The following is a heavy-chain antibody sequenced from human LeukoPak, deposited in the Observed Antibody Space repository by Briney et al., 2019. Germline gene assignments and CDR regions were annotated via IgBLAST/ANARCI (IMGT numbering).Heavy chain of an antibody. Sequence: PSETLSLTCTVSGGSISSYYWSWIRQPPGKGLEWIGYIYYSGSTNYNPSLKSRVTISVDTSKNQFSLKLSSVTAADTAVYYCARLNVGYSSGWLLIDYWGQGTLVTVSS. V-gene: IGHV4-59*08. CDR2: IYYSGST. D-gene: IGHD6-19*01. CDR3: ARLNVGYSSGWLLIDY. J-gene: IGHJ4*02. CDR1: GGSISSYY.